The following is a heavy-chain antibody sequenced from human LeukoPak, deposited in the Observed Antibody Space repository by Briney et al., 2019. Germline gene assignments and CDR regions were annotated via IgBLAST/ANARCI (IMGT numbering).Heavy chain of an antibody. V-gene: IGHV5-10-1*04. Sequence: GESLKISCKGSGYSFTSYWISWVRQMPGKGLEWMGRIDPSDSYTNYSPSFQGQVTISADKSISTAYLQWSSLKASDTAMYYCARRQTVAGAIDYWGQGTLVTVSS. CDR2: IDPSDSYT. J-gene: IGHJ4*02. D-gene: IGHD6-19*01. CDR3: ARRQTVAGAIDY. CDR1: GYSFTSYW.